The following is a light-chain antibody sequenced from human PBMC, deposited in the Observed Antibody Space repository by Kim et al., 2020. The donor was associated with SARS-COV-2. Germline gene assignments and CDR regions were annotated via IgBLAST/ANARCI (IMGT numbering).Light chain of an antibody. J-gene: IGLJ2*01. Sequence: RVTISCSGSSSNIGTNSVNWYQQVPGTAPKLLIYGTDKRPSGVPDRFSGSKSGTSASLAISGLQSEDEADYYCSAWDNTLDGDVLFGGGTQLTVL. CDR2: GTD. CDR3: SAWDNTLDGDVL. CDR1: SSNIGTNS. V-gene: IGLV1-44*01.